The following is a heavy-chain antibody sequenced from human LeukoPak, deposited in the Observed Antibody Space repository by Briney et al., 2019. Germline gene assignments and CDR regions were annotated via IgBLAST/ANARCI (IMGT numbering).Heavy chain of an antibody. CDR2: INHSGST. CDR3: ARAGQYGGKKLDY. Sequence: PSETLSLTCAVYGGSFGGYYWSWIRQPPGKGLEWIGEINHSGSTNYNPSLKSRIAISVDTSKNQFSLKLSSVTAADTAVYYCARAGQYGGKKLDYWGQGTLVTVSS. D-gene: IGHD4-23*01. V-gene: IGHV4-34*01. CDR1: GGSFGGYY. J-gene: IGHJ4*02.